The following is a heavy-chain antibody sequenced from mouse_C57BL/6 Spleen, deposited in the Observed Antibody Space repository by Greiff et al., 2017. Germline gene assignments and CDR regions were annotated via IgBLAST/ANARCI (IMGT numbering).Heavy chain of an antibody. CDR3: ARDLLAY. J-gene: IGHJ3*01. CDR2: ISDGGSYT. Sequence: EVKLVESGGGLVKPGGSLKLSCAASGFTFSSYAMSWVRQTPEKRLEWVATISDGGSYTYYPDNVKGRFTISRDNAKNNLYLQMSHLKSEDTAMYYCARDLLAYWGQGTLVTVSA. D-gene: IGHD6-2*01. V-gene: IGHV5-4*01. CDR1: GFTFSSYA.